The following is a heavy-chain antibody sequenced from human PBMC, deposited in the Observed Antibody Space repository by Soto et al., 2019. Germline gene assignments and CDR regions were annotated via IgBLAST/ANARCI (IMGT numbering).Heavy chain of an antibody. D-gene: IGHD3-22*01. Sequence: SETLSLTCTVSGGSISSSSYYWGWIRQPPGKGLEWIGSIYYSGSTYYSPSLKSRVTISVDTSKNQLSLKLSSLTAADTAVYYCARSYDSSGYNWFGPWGQGTLVTVSS. CDR3: ARSYDSSGYNWFGP. CDR1: GGSISSSSYY. J-gene: IGHJ5*02. V-gene: IGHV4-39*01. CDR2: IYYSGST.